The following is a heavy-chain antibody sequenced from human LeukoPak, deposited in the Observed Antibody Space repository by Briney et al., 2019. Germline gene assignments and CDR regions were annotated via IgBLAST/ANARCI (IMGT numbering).Heavy chain of an antibody. V-gene: IGHV3-23*01. J-gene: IGHJ3*02. D-gene: IGHD6-19*01. CDR3: AKYYNSGWGNAFDI. Sequence: PGGSLRLSCAASGFTFSSYGMSWVRQAPGKGLEWVSGISGSGGSTYYADSVKGRFTISRDNSKSTLYLQMNSLRAEYAVVYYCAKYYNSGWGNAFDIWGQGTMVTVSS. CDR1: GFTFSSYG. CDR2: ISGSGGST.